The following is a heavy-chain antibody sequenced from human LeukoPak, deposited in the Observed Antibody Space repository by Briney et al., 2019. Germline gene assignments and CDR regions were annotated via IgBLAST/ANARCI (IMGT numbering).Heavy chain of an antibody. J-gene: IGHJ4*02. CDR2: IYYSAST. CDR1: GGPTSGYF. D-gene: IGHD4-17*01. V-gene: IGHV4-59*12. CDR3: ARGRPDYGTYLIDY. Sequence: MASETLSLTCTVSGGPTSGYFWSWIRQAPGKGLEWIGYIYYSASTNYNPSLKSRVTMSVDTSRNQFSLKLSSVTAADTAVYYCARGRPDYGTYLIDYWGQGTLVTVSS.